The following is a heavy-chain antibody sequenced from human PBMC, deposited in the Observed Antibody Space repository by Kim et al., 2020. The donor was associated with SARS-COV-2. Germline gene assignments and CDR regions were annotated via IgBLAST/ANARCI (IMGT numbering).Heavy chain of an antibody. J-gene: IGHJ4*02. Sequence: GGSLRLSCAASGFTFSDVCMSWVRQAPGKGLEWVGRIKSKTDGGTIEYAAPVKGRFTVSRDDSKDTLYLQMNSRKTEDTGVYYCTPHRGLPRMGYWGQGTLVTVSS. CDR3: TPHRGLPRMGY. D-gene: IGHD2-21*01. CDR2: IKSKTDGGTI. CDR1: GFTFSDVC. V-gene: IGHV3-15*01.